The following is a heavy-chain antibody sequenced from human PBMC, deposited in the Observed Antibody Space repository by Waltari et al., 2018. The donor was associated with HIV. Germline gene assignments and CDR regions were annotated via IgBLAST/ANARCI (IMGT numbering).Heavy chain of an antibody. CDR2: NNPNSEAT. J-gene: IGHJ5*02. CDR3: ARPLPYWSTSSCPYFDP. CDR1: GYTFTGYF. Sequence: QVQLVQSGAEVKKPGASVKVSCKASGYTFTGYFMHWVRQAPGQGLEWMGCNNPNSEATNYAQKFQGRGTMTSDTSMSTAYMELNSLRSHDTAVYYCARPLPYWSTSSCPYFDPWGQGTLVTVSS. V-gene: IGHV1-2*02. D-gene: IGHD2-2*01.